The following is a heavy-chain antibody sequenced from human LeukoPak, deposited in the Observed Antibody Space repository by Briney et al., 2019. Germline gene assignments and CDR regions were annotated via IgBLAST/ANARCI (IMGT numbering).Heavy chain of an antibody. Sequence: GGSLRLSCAASGFTFDDYGMSWVRQAPGKGLEWVSGINWNGGSTGYADSVKGRFTISRDNAKNSLYLQMNSLRAEDTALYYCARGALGSPYGSGSYYEPSHFDYWGQGTLVTVSS. V-gene: IGHV3-20*04. J-gene: IGHJ4*02. CDR1: GFTFDDYG. CDR2: INWNGGST. CDR3: ARGALGSPYGSGSYYEPSHFDY. D-gene: IGHD3-10*01.